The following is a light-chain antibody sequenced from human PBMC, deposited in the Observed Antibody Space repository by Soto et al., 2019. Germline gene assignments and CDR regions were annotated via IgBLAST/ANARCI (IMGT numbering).Light chain of an antibody. CDR3: ASYRRGSPVVV. CDR1: SSDVGDYRY. CDR2: NVN. V-gene: IGLV2-14*03. Sequence: QSALTQPASVSGSPGQSITISCTGSSSDVGDYRYVSWYQQHPGTVPKLLIYNVNNRPSGVSNRFSGSKSGNTASLIISGLQAEDEADYYCASYRRGSPVVVFGGGTQLTVL. J-gene: IGLJ3*02.